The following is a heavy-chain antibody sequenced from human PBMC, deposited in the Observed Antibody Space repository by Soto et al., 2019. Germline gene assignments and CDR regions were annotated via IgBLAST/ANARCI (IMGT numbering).Heavy chain of an antibody. V-gene: IGHV3-30*03. CDR2: VSHDGRNT. Sequence: VQLVESGGGVVQPGRSLRLSCAASGFTFSDYAMHWVRQAPGKGLEWVAVVSHDGRNTHYADSVKGRFTISRDSSKKPVSLEVTSRRAEDPAVYYGARGGRQWLVTSDFNYWGQGAWSPSPQ. CDR1: GFTFSDYA. D-gene: IGHD6-19*01. CDR3: ARGGRQWLVTSDFNY. J-gene: IGHJ4*02.